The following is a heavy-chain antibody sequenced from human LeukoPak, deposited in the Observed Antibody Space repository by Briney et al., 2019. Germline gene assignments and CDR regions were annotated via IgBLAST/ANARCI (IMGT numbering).Heavy chain of an antibody. J-gene: IGHJ4*02. CDR2: IYSGGST. Sequence: PGGSLRLSCAASGFTLSSNYMSWVRQAPGKGLEWVSVIYSGGSTYYADSVQGRFTISRDNSRNTLYLQMNSLRAEDTAVYYCARVATAYFDYWRQGTLVTVSS. CDR1: GFTLSSNY. V-gene: IGHV3-66*01. CDR3: ARVATAYFDY. D-gene: IGHD5-12*01.